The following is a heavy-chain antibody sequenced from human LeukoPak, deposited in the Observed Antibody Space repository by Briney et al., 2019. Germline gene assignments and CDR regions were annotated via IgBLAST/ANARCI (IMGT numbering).Heavy chain of an antibody. J-gene: IGHJ6*02. CDR3: AREPPTGIQLFHKVDGMDV. Sequence: ASVKDSCKASGYTFTSYGISWVRQAPGQGLEWMGWICAYNGKTNYAQKLQGRVNMNRDTSTSTAYMELRSLRSDDTAVYYCAREPPTGIQLFHKVDGMDVWGQGTTVTVSS. V-gene: IGHV1-18*01. CDR2: ICAYNGKT. CDR1: GYTFTSYG. D-gene: IGHD5-18*01.